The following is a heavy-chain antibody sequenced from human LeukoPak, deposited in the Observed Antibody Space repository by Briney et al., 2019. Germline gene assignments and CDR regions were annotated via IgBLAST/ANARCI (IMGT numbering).Heavy chain of an antibody. J-gene: IGHJ4*02. D-gene: IGHD3-3*01. V-gene: IGHV3-53*01. CDR3: AGPFYYDFWSGLGY. Sequence: GGSLRLSCAASGFTVSSNYVSWVRQAPGKGLEWVSVIYSGGSTYYADSVKGRFTISRDNSKNTLYLQMNSLRAEDTAVYYCAGPFYYDFWSGLGYWGQGTLVTVSS. CDR2: IYSGGST. CDR1: GFTVSSNY.